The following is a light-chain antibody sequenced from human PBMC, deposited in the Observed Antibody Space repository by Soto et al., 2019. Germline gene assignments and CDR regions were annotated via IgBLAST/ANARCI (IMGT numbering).Light chain of an antibody. CDR1: SSDVGGYNY. J-gene: IGLJ2*01. CDR2: EVS. Sequence: QSALTQPASVSGSPGPSITISCTGSSSDVGGYNYVSWYQQHPGKAPKLMIYEVSNRPSGISNRFSGSKSGNTASLTLSGLQAEDEADYYCSSYTSSSTLVFGGGTKVTVL. CDR3: SSYTSSSTLV. V-gene: IGLV2-14*01.